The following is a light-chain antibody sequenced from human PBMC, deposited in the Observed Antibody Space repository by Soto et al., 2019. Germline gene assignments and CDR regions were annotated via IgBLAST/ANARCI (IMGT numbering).Light chain of an antibody. Sequence: AIRMTQSPSSFSASTGDRVTITCRASQGNSSYLAWYQQKPGKAPKLLIYAASTLQSGVPSRFSGSGSGTDFTLTISCLQSEDFATYYCQQWTFGQGTKVDIK. V-gene: IGKV1-8*01. CDR1: QGNSSY. CDR3: QQWT. CDR2: AAS. J-gene: IGKJ1*01.